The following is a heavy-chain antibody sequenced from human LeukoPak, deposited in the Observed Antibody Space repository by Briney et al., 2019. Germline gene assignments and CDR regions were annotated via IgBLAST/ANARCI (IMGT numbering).Heavy chain of an antibody. J-gene: IGHJ4*02. V-gene: IGHV1-69*13. D-gene: IGHD6-6*01. CDR1: GGAFSSYA. CDR3: ASADSSSSGLVY. CDR2: IIPIFGTA. Sequence: SVKVSCKASGGAFSSYAISWVRQAPGQGLEWMGGIIPIFGTANYAQKFQGRVTITADESTSTAYMELSSLRSEDTAVYYCASADSSSSGLVYWGQGTLVTVSS.